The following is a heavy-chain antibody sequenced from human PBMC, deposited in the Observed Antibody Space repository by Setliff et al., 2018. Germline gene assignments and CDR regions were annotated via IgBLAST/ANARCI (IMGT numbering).Heavy chain of an antibody. J-gene: IGHJ4*01. Sequence: LSLTCTVSGYSISSGHYWGWIRQPPGKGLEWVSYISGSSHIISYADSVKGRFTISRDNAKNSLYLQMNSLRAEDTAVYYCARDGNKWNDLDYWGHGTLVTVSS. CDR1: GYSISSGHY. CDR2: ISGSSHII. V-gene: IGHV3-11*01. CDR3: ARDGNKWNDLDY. D-gene: IGHD1-20*01.